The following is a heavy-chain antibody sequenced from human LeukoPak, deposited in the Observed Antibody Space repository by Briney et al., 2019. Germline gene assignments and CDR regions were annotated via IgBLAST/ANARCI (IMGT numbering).Heavy chain of an antibody. CDR3: ARGGEGSGSYYNTFDY. Sequence: GESLKISCKGSGYSFTSYWIGWVRQMPGKGLAWMGIIYPGDSDTRYSPSFQSQVTISADKSISTAYLQWSSLKASDTAMYYCARGGEGSGSYYNTFDYWGPRTLVTVSS. CDR2: IYPGDSDT. V-gene: IGHV5-51*01. D-gene: IGHD3-10*01. CDR1: GYSFTSYW. J-gene: IGHJ4*02.